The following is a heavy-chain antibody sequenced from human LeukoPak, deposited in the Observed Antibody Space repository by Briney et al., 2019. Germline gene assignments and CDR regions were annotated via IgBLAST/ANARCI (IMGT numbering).Heavy chain of an antibody. CDR2: IYWDDDK. Sequence: SGPTLVKPTQTLTLNCTFSGFSLSTSGVGVGWIRQPPGKALEWLALIYWDDDKRYSPSLKSRLTINKDSSKNYVVLTMTNMDPVDTRKYYCAHSGGYCSASTCYDHFDKWGQGTLVTVSS. CDR3: AHSGGYCSASTCYDHFDK. J-gene: IGHJ4*02. CDR1: GFSLSTSGVG. D-gene: IGHD2-2*01. V-gene: IGHV2-5*02.